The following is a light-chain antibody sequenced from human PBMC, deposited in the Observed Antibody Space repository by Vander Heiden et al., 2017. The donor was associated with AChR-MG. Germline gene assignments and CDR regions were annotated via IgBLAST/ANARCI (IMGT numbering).Light chain of an antibody. CDR1: QRVSSSY. Sequence: DIVLTQSPGTLSLSPGARATISCSASQRVSSSYLAWYQQQPGQATRLLIDGASSRATGIPDWCSGRGSGTDFTLTISRLEPEDFAVYYCQQYGSSPRTFGQGTKVEIK. CDR3: QQYGSSPRT. V-gene: IGKV3-20*01. J-gene: IGKJ1*01. CDR2: GAS.